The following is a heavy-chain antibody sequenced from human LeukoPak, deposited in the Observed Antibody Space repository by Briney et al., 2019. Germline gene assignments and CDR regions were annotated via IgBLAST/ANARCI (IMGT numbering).Heavy chain of an antibody. V-gene: IGHV3-33*01. Sequence: PGGSLRLSCAASGFTFSSYGMHWVRQAPGKGLEWVAVLWYDGSNKYYADSVKGRFTISRDNSKNTLYLQMNSLRAEDTAVYYCARDYIAVAGTPAGYWGQGTLVTVSS. CDR2: LWYDGSNK. CDR3: ARDYIAVAGTPAGY. CDR1: GFTFSSYG. J-gene: IGHJ4*02. D-gene: IGHD6-19*01.